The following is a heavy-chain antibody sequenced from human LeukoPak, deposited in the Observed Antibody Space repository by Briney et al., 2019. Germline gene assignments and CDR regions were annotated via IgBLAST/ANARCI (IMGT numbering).Heavy chain of an antibody. D-gene: IGHD6-19*01. J-gene: IGHJ4*02. CDR1: GGSISSYY. CDR2: IYYSGST. Sequence: SETLSLTCTVSGGSISSYYWSWIRQPPGKGLEWIGYIYYSGSTNYNPSLKSRVTIPVDTSKNQFSLKLSSVTAADTAVYYCARDQNSSGWYTYWGQGTLVTVS. V-gene: IGHV4-59*01. CDR3: ARDQNSSGWYTY.